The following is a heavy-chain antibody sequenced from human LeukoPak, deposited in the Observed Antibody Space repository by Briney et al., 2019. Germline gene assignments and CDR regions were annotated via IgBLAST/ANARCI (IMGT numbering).Heavy chain of an antibody. J-gene: IGHJ4*02. CDR3: ARDTHRYADHFDY. Sequence: ASVKVSCKASGYTFSSYGITWVRQAPGQGLEWMGWISGYNGNTNYAQNLQGRVTMTTDTSTSTVYMELRSLRSDDTAVYYCARDTHRYADHFDYWGQGTLVTVSS. CDR1: GYTFSSYG. CDR2: ISGYNGNT. V-gene: IGHV1-18*01. D-gene: IGHD5-18*01.